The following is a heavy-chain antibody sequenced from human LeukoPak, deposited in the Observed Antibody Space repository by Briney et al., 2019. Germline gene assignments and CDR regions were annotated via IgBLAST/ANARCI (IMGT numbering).Heavy chain of an antibody. CDR1: GGPITSHF. D-gene: IGHD1-26*01. CDR2: FYHAGNS. J-gene: IGHJ4*02. Sequence: SETLSLTCTVSGGPITSHFWSWIRQPPGEGLEWIGNFYHAGNSNLNPSLKSRVIMSIDTSKNQFSLKLRSMTAADTAVYYCARDGPTSTAPFDYWGQGALVTVSS. V-gene: IGHV4-59*11. CDR3: ARDGPTSTAPFDY.